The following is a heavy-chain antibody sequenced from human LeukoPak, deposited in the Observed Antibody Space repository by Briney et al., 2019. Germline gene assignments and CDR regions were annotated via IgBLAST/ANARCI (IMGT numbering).Heavy chain of an antibody. D-gene: IGHD6-19*01. Sequence: ASVKVSFKASGYTFTSYGISWVRQAPGQGLEWMGWISAYNGNTNYAQKLQGRVTMTTDTSTSTAYMELRSLRSDDTAVYYCARDLRHGPYSSGWYRGRDAGLDAFDIWGHGTMVTVSS. CDR2: ISAYNGNT. CDR3: ARDLRHGPYSSGWYRGRDAGLDAFDI. J-gene: IGHJ3*02. CDR1: GYTFTSYG. V-gene: IGHV1-18*01.